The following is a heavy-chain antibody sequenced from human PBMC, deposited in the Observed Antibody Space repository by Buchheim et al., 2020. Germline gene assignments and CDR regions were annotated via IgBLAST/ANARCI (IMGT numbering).Heavy chain of an antibody. CDR2: IHYSGST. D-gene: IGHD3-16*02. J-gene: IGHJ3*02. CDR1: GGSISSGGYY. V-gene: IGHV4-31*03. Sequence: QVQLQESGPGLVKPSQTLSLTCTVSGGSISSGGYYWSWIRQHPGKGLEWIGYIHYSGSTYYNPSLKSRVPLSVATSKNQFSLKLSSVTAADTAVYYCARECVITFGGVIVNDAFDIWGQGT. CDR3: ARECVITFGGVIVNDAFDI.